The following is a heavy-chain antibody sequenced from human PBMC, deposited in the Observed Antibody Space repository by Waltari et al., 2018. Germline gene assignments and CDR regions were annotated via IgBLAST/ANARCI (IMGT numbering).Heavy chain of an antibody. Sequence: QVQLVQSGAEVKKPGSSVKVSCKASGGTFSSYAISWVRQAPGQGLEWMGGIIPIFGTANYAQEFQGRVTITRDTSASTAYMELSSLRSEDMAVYYCARALHYYDSSGPWGYWGQGTLVTVSS. CDR1: GGTFSSYA. CDR3: ARALHYYDSSGPWGY. V-gene: IGHV1-69*05. CDR2: IIPIFGTA. J-gene: IGHJ4*02. D-gene: IGHD3-22*01.